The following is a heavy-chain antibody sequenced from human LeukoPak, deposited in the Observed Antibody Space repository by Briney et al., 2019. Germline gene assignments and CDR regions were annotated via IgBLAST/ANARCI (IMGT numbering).Heavy chain of an antibody. CDR1: GFTFSSYG. CDR3: ARDPTGYCSGGSCQH. V-gene: IGHV3-21*01. Sequence: GGSLRLSCAASGFTFSSYGMHWVRQAPGKGLEWVSSISSSSSYIYYADSVKGRFTISRDNAKNSLYLQMNSLRAEDTAVYYCARDPTGYCSGGSCQHWGQGTLVTVSS. CDR2: ISSSSSYI. J-gene: IGHJ1*01. D-gene: IGHD2-15*01.